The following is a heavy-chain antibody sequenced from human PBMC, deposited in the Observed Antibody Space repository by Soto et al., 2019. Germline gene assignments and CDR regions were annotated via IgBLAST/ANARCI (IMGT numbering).Heavy chain of an antibody. CDR2: ISYDGSNK. CDR1: GFTFSSYG. CDR3: AKDKWRGRRYDYRMTFDY. J-gene: IGHJ4*02. Sequence: GGSLRLSCAASGFTFSSYGMHWVRQAPGKGLEWVAVISYDGSNKYYADSVKGRFTISRDNSKNTLYLQMNSLRAEDTAVYYCAKDKWRGRRYDYRMTFDYWGQGTLVTVSS. V-gene: IGHV3-30*18. D-gene: IGHD5-12*01.